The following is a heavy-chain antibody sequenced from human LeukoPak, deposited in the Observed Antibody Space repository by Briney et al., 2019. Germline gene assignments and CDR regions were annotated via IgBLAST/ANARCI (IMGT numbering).Heavy chain of an antibody. CDR1: GFTFSSYA. J-gene: IGHJ4*02. CDR2: INHSGST. D-gene: IGHD3-16*01. Sequence: PGGSLRLSCAASGFTFSSYAVNWVRQPPGKGLEWIGEINHSGSTNYNPSLKSRVTISVDTSKNQFSLKLSSVTAADTAVYYCARVGRGRYYFDYWGQGTLVTVSS. CDR3: ARVGRGRYYFDY. V-gene: IGHV4-34*01.